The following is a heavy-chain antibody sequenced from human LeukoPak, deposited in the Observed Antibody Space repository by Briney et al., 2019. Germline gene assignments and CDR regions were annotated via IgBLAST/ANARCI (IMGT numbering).Heavy chain of an antibody. CDR2: INHSGST. V-gene: IGHV4-34*01. Sequence: SETLSLTCAVYGGSFSGYYWSWIRQPPGKGLEWIGEINHSGSTNYNPSLKSRVTISVDTSKNQFSLKLSSVTAADTAVYYCARQPNQSVVPAAIPPGAHMDVWGKGTTVTVSS. CDR1: GGSFSGYY. J-gene: IGHJ6*03. D-gene: IGHD2-2*02. CDR3: ARQPNQSVVPAAIPPGAHMDV.